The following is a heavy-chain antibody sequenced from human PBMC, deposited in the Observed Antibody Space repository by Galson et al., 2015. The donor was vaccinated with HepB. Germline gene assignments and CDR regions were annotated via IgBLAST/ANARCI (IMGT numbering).Heavy chain of an antibody. V-gene: IGHV3-49*04. J-gene: IGHJ6*02. CDR3: TRERCSSTSCPYYYGMDV. Sequence: SLRLSCAASGFTFGDYAMSWVRQAPGEGREGVGFIRSKAYGGTTEYAASVKGRFTISRDDSKSIAYLQMNSLKTEDTAVYYCTRERCSSTSCPYYYGMDVWGQGTTVTVSS. CDR2: IRSKAYGGTT. CDR1: GFTFGDYA. D-gene: IGHD2-2*01.